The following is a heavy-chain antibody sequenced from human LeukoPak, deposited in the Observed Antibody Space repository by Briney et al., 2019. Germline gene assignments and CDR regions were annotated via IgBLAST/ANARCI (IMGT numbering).Heavy chain of an antibody. D-gene: IGHD2-21*02. CDR2: IRGSGGGT. CDR1: GFTFSNYG. J-gene: IGHJ4*02. CDR3: VKARMPHCGSDCLES. V-gene: IGHV3-23*01. Sequence: TGESLRLSCAASGFTFSNYGMSWVRQAPGKGLEWVSVIRGSGGGTYYADSVKGRFTISRDNSKNTVYLQMNSLRAEDTAVYYCVKARMPHCGSDCLESWSQRTLVTVSA.